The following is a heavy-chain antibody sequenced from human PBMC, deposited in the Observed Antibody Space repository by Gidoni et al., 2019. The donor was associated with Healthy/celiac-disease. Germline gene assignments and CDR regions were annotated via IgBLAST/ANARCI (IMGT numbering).Heavy chain of an antibody. CDR1: GGSISSSSYY. J-gene: IGHJ4*02. V-gene: IGHV4-39*01. Sequence: QLQLQESGPGLVKPSETLSLTCTVSGGSISSSSYYWGWIRQPPGKGLEWIGSIYYSGSTYYNPSLKSRVTISVDTSKNQFSLKLSSVTAADTAVYYCARRSYDSSGYRIDYWGQGTLVTVSS. CDR3: ARRSYDSSGYRIDY. D-gene: IGHD3-22*01. CDR2: IYYSGST.